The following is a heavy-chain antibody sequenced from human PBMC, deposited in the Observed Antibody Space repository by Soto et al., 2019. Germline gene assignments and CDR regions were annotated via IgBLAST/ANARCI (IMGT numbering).Heavy chain of an antibody. J-gene: IGHJ4*02. CDR2: ISGSGGST. Sequence: EVQLLESGGGLVQPGGSLRLSCAASGFTFSSYAMSWVRQAPGKGLECVSAISGSGGSTYYADSVKGRFTISRDNSKNTLYLQMNSLRAEDTAVYYCAKGAAPKNIVVVPAAICFDYWGQGTLVTVSS. CDR3: AKGAAPKNIVVVPAAICFDY. CDR1: GFTFSSYA. V-gene: IGHV3-23*01. D-gene: IGHD2-2*01.